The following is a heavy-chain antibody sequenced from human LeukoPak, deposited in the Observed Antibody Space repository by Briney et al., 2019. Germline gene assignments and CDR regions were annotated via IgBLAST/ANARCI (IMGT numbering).Heavy chain of an antibody. CDR3: ASLKNYYDSSGYLVTDAFDI. CDR1: SYTFTRYG. J-gene: IGHJ3*02. CDR2: ISGSNGNT. D-gene: IGHD3-22*01. Sequence: ASVKVSCKASSYTFTRYGISWVRQAPGQGLEWMGWISGSNGNTNYAQKFQGRVSMTADTSTSTAYMELRSLKSDDTAVYYCASLKNYYDSSGYLVTDAFDIWGQGTMVTVSS. V-gene: IGHV1-18*01.